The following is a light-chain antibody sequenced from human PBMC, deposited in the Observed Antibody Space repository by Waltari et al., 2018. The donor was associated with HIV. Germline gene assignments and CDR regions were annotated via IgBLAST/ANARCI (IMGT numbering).Light chain of an antibody. J-gene: IGKJ2*01. V-gene: IGKV3-11*01. CDR2: DAS. CDR3: QQRSDWPT. CDR1: QSVRYY. Sequence: EIVLTQSPATLSLSPGERATLSCGASQSVRYYLNWYQQKPGQAPRLLIFDASERATGIPARFSGSGSGSDFTLTISSLEPEDFAVYYCQQRSDWPTLGQGTRLEIK.